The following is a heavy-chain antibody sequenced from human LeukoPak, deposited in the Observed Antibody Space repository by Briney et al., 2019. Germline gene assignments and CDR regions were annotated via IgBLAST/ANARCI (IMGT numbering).Heavy chain of an antibody. Sequence: SETLSLTCAPYGGSFSDFYWNWIRQPPGKGLEWIGQISHSGGINYNPSLQSRVTLSVDTSNNHFSLRLTPVTAADTAVYYCVRGYSEYWSDWGQGSLVTVSS. CDR3: VRGYSEYWSD. J-gene: IGHJ4*02. CDR1: GGSFSDFY. D-gene: IGHD3-3*01. V-gene: IGHV4-34*01. CDR2: ISHSGGI.